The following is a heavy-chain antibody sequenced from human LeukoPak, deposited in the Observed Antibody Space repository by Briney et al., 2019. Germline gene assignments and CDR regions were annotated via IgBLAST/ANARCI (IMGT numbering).Heavy chain of an antibody. V-gene: IGHV3-23*01. Sequence: GGSLRLSCATSGFSFSSYAMSWVRQAPGKGLEWVSSISDSGGSTYYADSVKGRFTISRDNSKNTLYLQMNSLRAEDTAVYYCARWYSGYDPKALDYWGQGTLVTVSS. CDR2: ISDSGGST. D-gene: IGHD5-12*01. CDR1: GFSFSSYA. CDR3: ARWYSGYDPKALDY. J-gene: IGHJ4*02.